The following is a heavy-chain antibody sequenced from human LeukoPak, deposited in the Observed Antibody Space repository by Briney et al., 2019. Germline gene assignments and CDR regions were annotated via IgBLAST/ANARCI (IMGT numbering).Heavy chain of an antibody. J-gene: IGHJ4*02. CDR2: INHSGST. CDR3: ARGGIVVVPAGFDY. V-gene: IGHV4-34*01. D-gene: IGHD2-2*01. CDR1: GGSFSGYY. Sequence: PSETLSLTCAVYGGSFSGYYWGSIRQPPGKGLEWIGEINHSGSTTYNPSLKSRVTISVDTSKNQFSLKLSSVTATDTAVYYSARGGIVVVPAGFDYWGQGTLVAVSS.